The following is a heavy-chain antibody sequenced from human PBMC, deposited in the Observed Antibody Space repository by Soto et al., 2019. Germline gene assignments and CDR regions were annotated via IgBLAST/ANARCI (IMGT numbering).Heavy chain of an antibody. CDR1: GGSISSYY. CDR2: IYYSGST. V-gene: IGHV4-59*01. D-gene: IGHD1-7*01. CDR3: ARGTLRGGGTPDYYYYYGMDV. Sequence: SETLSLTCTVSGGSISSYYWSWIRQPPGKGLEWIGYIYYSGSTNYNPSLKSRVTISVDTSKNQFPLKLSSVTAADTAVYYCARGTLRGGGTPDYYYYYGMDVWGQGTTVTVSS. J-gene: IGHJ6*02.